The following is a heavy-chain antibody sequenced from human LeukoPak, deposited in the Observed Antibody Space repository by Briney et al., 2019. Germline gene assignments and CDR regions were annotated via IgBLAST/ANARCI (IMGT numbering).Heavy chain of an antibody. J-gene: IGHJ4*02. CDR1: GFTFSSYD. Sequence: PGGSLRLSCAASGFTFSSYDMHWVRQATGKGLEWVSAIGTAGDTYYPGSVKGRFTISRENAKNSLYLQMNSLRAGDTAVYYCARAGSERGDYGEGFDYWGQGTLVTVSS. D-gene: IGHD4-17*01. V-gene: IGHV3-13*01. CDR3: ARAGSERGDYGEGFDY. CDR2: IGTAGDT.